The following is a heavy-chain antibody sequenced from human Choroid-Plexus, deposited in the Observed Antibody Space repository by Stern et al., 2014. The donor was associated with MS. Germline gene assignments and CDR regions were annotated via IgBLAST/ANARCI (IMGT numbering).Heavy chain of an antibody. CDR2: VSYDGSNK. V-gene: IGHV3-30*18. D-gene: IGHD2/OR15-2a*01. CDR1: GFTLGSCA. Sequence: QVQLEESGGGVVQPGRPLRLSCVASGFTLGSCAMPWVRQAPGKGLEWVAGVSYDGSNKYYSDSVKGRFTISRDNSQNTLYMQMSSLRPEDTAVYYCAKDRQYLTYFFDHWGEGSLVTVS. CDR3: AKDRQYLTYFFDH. J-gene: IGHJ5*02.